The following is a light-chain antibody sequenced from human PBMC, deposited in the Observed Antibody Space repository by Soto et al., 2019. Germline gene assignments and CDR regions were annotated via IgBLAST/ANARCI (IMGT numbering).Light chain of an antibody. CDR3: QQYGSSPRT. Sequence: EIVLTQSPGTLSLSPGERATLSCRASQSVSSTYSAWYQQKPGQAPRPLIYDASTRAIGIPDRFSGSGSGTDFTLSISRLEPEDFAVYYCQQYGSSPRTFGQGTKVDIK. CDR1: QSVSSTY. CDR2: DAS. J-gene: IGKJ1*01. V-gene: IGKV3-20*01.